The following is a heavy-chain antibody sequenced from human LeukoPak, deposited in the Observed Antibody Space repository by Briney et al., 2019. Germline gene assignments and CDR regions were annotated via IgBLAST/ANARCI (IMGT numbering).Heavy chain of an antibody. J-gene: IGHJ4*02. V-gene: IGHV3-7*01. CDR1: GFTFSDYW. Sequence: GGSLRLSCTASGFTFSDYWMTWVRRAPGKGPEWVANIKQDGSQRCYVDSVRGRFTISRDNAKNSLFLQMNGLRAEDTAVYYCARRGGSSSRRSPIDYWGQGTLVTVSS. CDR3: ARRGGSSSRRSPIDY. D-gene: IGHD6-6*01. CDR2: IKQDGSQR.